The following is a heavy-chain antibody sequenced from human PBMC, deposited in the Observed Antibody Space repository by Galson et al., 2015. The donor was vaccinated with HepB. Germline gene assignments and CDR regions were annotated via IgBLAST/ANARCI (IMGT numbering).Heavy chain of an antibody. J-gene: IGHJ4*02. CDR2: ISWNGGTI. V-gene: IGHV3-9*01. D-gene: IGHD3-10*01. Sequence: SLRLSCAASGFTFDDYGMHWVRQAPGKGLEWVSFISWNGGTIAYADSVKGRFTISRDNAKNSLYLQMDSLRGEDTALYYCAKDPYGSGSFLRNWGQGTLVTVSS. CDR3: AKDPYGSGSFLRN. CDR1: GFTFDDYG.